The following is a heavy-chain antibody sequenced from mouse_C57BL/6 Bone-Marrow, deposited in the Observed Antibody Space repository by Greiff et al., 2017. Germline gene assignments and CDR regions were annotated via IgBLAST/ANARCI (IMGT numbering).Heavy chain of an antibody. D-gene: IGHD1-1*01. V-gene: IGHV1-64*01. Sequence: QVQLQQPGAELVKPGASVKLSCKASGYTFTSYWMHWVKQRPGQGLEWIGMIHPNSGSTNYNEKFKSKATLTVDKSSSTAYMQLSSLTSEDSAVYYSARSTTVVGYYFDYWGQGATLTVSS. J-gene: IGHJ2*01. CDR1: GYTFTSYW. CDR2: IHPNSGST. CDR3: ARSTTVVGYYFDY.